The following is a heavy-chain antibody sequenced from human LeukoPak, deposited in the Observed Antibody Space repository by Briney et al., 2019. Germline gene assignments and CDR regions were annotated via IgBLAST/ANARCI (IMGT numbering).Heavy chain of an antibody. CDR2: ISGSTSST. V-gene: IGHV3-23*01. CDR1: GFTFSSYA. J-gene: IGHJ3*02. CDR3: ARDLWGTVVTPDAFDI. D-gene: IGHD4-23*01. Sequence: GGSLRLSCAASGFTFSSYAMSWVRQAPGKGLEWVSTISGSTSSTYYADSVKGRFTISRDNAKNSLYLQMNSLRAEDTAVYYCARDLWGTVVTPDAFDIWGQGTMVTVS.